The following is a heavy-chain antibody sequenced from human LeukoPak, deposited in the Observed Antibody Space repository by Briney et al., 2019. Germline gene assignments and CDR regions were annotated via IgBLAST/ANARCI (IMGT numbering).Heavy chain of an antibody. CDR1: GFTFSSYG. D-gene: IGHD6-13*01. CDR2: ISYDGSNK. CDR3: ARTSPIAAAEGSPPYYFDY. J-gene: IGHJ4*02. V-gene: IGHV3-30*03. Sequence: PGGSLRLSCAASGFTFSSYGMHWVRQAPGKGLEWVAVISYDGSNKYYADSVKGRFTIARDNSKNTLYLQMNSLRAEDTAVYYCARTSPIAAAEGSPPYYFDYWGQGTLVTVSS.